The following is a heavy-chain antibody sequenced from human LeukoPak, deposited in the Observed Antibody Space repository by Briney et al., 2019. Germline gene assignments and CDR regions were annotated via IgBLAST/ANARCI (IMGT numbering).Heavy chain of an antibody. CDR3: TKNSGYTYGPDYDY. D-gene: IGHD5-18*01. Sequence: GGSLRLSCAASGFTVSNAWMSWVRQAPGKGLEWVGFIRSKTYGGTADYAASVKGRFTISRDDSRSIAYLQMNSLKTEDTAVYYCTKNSGYTYGPDYDYWGQGTLVTVSS. CDR1: GFTVSNAW. J-gene: IGHJ4*02. CDR2: IRSKTYGGTA. V-gene: IGHV3-49*04.